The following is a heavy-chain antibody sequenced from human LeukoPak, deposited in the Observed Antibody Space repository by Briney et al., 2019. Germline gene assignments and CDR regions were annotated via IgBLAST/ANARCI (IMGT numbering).Heavy chain of an antibody. J-gene: IGHJ4*02. V-gene: IGHV1-69*06. CDR1: GGTFSSYA. CDR2: IIPIFGTA. CDR3: ARGTMDTAMVWHY. D-gene: IGHD5-18*01. Sequence: GASVKVSCRASGGTFSSYAISWVRQAPGQGLEWMGGIIPIFGTANYAQKFQGRVTITADKSTSTAYMELSSLRSEDTAVYYCARGTMDTAMVWHYWGQGTLVTVSS.